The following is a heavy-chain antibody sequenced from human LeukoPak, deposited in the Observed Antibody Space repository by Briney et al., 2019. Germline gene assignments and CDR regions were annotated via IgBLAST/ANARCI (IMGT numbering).Heavy chain of an antibody. Sequence: PGGSLRLSCAASGFTFSSYGMHWVRQAPGKGLVWVSRTNSDGSSTSYADSVKGRFTISRDNAKNTLYLQMNSLRAEDTAVYYCARSMVTIPIPGGYWGQGTLVTVSS. D-gene: IGHD5-24*01. V-gene: IGHV3-74*01. CDR1: GFTFSSYG. CDR2: TNSDGSST. J-gene: IGHJ4*02. CDR3: ARSMVTIPIPGGY.